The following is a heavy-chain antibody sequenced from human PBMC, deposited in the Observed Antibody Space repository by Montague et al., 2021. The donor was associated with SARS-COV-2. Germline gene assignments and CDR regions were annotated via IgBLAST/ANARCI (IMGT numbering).Heavy chain of an antibody. CDR2: VLCNKGT. J-gene: IGHJ4*02. V-gene: IGHV4-59*08. CDR1: GVFLPFYY. Sequence: SETLSLTCTVSGVFLPFYYLSWIRQPPFFLLSLVVDVLCNKGTNFNPLFKMCCAISVYTSKSQFSLRLTSVTAADTAFYYCVRHPHYDGLNGPPDLWDQGTLVTVSS. D-gene: IGHD3-9*01. CDR3: VRHPHYDGLNGPPDL.